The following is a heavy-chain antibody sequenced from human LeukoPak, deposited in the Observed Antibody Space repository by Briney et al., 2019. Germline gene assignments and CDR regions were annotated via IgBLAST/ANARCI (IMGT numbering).Heavy chain of an antibody. CDR3: ARDGGSPPYDYVWGGPFDY. D-gene: IGHD3-16*01. CDR1: GGSISSGGYY. J-gene: IGHJ4*02. Sequence: PSETLSLTCTVSGGSISSGGYYWSWLRQPAGKGLEWIGRVYATGSTNYNPSLKSRVTISVDTSKNQFSLKLSSVTAADTAVYYCARDGGSPPYDYVWGGPFDYWGQGTLVTVSS. V-gene: IGHV4-61*02. CDR2: VYATGST.